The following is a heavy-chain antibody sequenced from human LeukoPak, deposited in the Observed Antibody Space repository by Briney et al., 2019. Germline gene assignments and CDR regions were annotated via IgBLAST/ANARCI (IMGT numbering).Heavy chain of an antibody. CDR2: ITSGGTST. D-gene: IGHD6-19*01. J-gene: IGHJ4*02. Sequence: GGSLRLSCAASRFTFSTYAMIWVRQAPGKGLEWVSAITSGGTSTYYADSVRGRFTISRDNSKNTLYLQMNSLRAEDTAVYHRAKDLGTSGWYINSWGQGTLVTVSS. CDR3: AKDLGTSGWYINS. V-gene: IGHV3-23*01. CDR1: RFTFSTYA.